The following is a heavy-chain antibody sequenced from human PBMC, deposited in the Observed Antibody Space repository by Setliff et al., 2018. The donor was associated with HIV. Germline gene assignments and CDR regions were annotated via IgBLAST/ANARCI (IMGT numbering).Heavy chain of an antibody. CDR3: SKVDSGHCDSSSCRDFDY. D-gene: IGHD2-2*03. CDR1: EFTLSRYS. V-gene: IGHV3-23*01. CDR2: IDPSGTYT. J-gene: IGHJ4*02. Sequence: SCEASEFTLSRYSMSWVRQAPGKGLEWVSAIDPSGTYTYYADSVRGRFTISRDNSKNTLYLQMNSLRAGDTAVYYCSKVDSGHCDSSSCRDFDYWGQGTLVTVSS.